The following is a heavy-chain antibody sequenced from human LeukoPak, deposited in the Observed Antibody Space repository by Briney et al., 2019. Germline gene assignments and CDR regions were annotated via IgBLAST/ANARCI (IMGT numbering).Heavy chain of an antibody. CDR1: GGSISIYY. CDR2: VYNSGST. CDR3: VRDRELFY. Sequence: PSETLSLTCAVSGGSISIYYWSWIRQPPGKGLEWLGYVYNSGSTDYNPSLKSRVTISADTSKSQFSLKLSSVTAADTAVYYCVRDRELFYWGQGTLVTVSS. D-gene: IGHD1-7*01. J-gene: IGHJ4*02. V-gene: IGHV4-59*01.